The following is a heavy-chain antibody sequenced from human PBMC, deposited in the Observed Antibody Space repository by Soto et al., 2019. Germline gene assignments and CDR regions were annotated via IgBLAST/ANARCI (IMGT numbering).Heavy chain of an antibody. D-gene: IGHD3-3*01. CDR2: ISSNGGST. CDR1: GFTFSSYA. CDR3: ARVSPMDYDFWSGYPFYYFDY. J-gene: IGHJ4*02. V-gene: IGHV3-64*01. Sequence: GGSLRLSCAASGFTFSSYAMHWVRQAPGKGLEYVSAISSNGGSTYYANSVKGRFTISRDNSKNTLYLQMGSLRAEDMAVYYCARVSPMDYDFWSGYPFYYFDYWGQGTLVTVSS.